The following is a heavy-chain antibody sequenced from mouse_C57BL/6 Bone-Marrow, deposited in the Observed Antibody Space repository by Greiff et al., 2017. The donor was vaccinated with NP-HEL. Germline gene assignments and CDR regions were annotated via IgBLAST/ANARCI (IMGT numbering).Heavy chain of an antibody. V-gene: IGHV1-9*01. CDR1: GYTFTGYG. CDR3: ARGRCFLWIDY. D-gene: IGHD6-2*01. Sequence: QVQLQQSGAELMKPGASVKLSCKATGYTFTGYGIEWVKQRPGHGLEWIGEILPGSGGTNYNEKFKGKATLTADTSSNTAYMQLRSLTTEDSAIYYCARGRCFLWIDYWGQGTSLTVSS. J-gene: IGHJ4*01. CDR2: ILPGSGGT.